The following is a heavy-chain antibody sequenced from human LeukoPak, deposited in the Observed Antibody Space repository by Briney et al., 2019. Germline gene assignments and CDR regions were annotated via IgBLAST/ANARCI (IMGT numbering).Heavy chain of an antibody. Sequence: GGSLRLSCAASGFTFSSYGMHWVRQAPGKGLEWVANIKQDGNENYYVDSVKGRFTISRDNDKNSLYLQMNSLRAEDTAVYYCARVRYINRWYDYWGQGTLVTVSS. CDR1: GFTFSSYG. J-gene: IGHJ4*02. V-gene: IGHV3-7*01. CDR2: IKQDGNEN. D-gene: IGHD6-13*01. CDR3: ARVRYINRWYDY.